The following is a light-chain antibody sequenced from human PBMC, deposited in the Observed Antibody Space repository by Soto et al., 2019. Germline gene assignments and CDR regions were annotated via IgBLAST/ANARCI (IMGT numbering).Light chain of an antibody. Sequence: SLSASVGDRVTITCQASQDISNYLNWYQQKPGKAPKLLIYAASNLETGVPSRFSGSGSGTDFTFTIISLQPEDITTYYCQLSDNLLTCGHGTRMEI. J-gene: IGKJ5*01. V-gene: IGKV1-33*01. CDR3: QLSDNLLT. CDR1: QDISNY. CDR2: AAS.